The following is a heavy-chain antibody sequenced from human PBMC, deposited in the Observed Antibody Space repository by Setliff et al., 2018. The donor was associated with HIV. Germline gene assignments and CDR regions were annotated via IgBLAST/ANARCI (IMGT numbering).Heavy chain of an antibody. V-gene: IGHV3-21*04. Sequence: PGGSLRLSCAASGFTFSTYNMNWVRQAPGKGLEWVSSISSNSNYIYYSDSVKGLFTISRDDAKNSLYLQMNSLGADDTAVYYCARDTMWAFDIWGQGTLVTVSS. CDR3: ARDTMWAFDI. CDR1: GFTFSTYN. D-gene: IGHD3-10*02. J-gene: IGHJ3*02. CDR2: ISSNSNYI.